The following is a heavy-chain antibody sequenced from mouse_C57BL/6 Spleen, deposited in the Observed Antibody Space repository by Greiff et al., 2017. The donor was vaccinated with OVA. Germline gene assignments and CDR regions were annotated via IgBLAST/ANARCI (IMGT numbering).Heavy chain of an antibody. CDR2: IIYIGST. V-gene: IGHV3-8*01. Sequence: ESGPGLAKPSQTLSLTCSVTGYSITRDYWNWLRKFPGNKLEYMGYIIYIGSTYYNPSLKSRISITRDTSKNQYYLQLNSVTTEDTATYYCASGTRYFDVWGTGTTVTVSS. CDR3: ASGTRYFDV. CDR1: GYSITRDY. J-gene: IGHJ1*03.